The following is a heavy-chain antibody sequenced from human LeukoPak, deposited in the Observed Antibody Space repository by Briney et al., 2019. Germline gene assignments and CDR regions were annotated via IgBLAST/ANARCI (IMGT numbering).Heavy chain of an antibody. CDR2: IRSRSNGGTS. D-gene: IGHD3-22*01. Sequence: GGSLRLSCTASGFTFGDFAMTWVRQAPGKGLECIGFIRSRSNGGTSEYAASVKGRVTFSRDDSQSIAYLQMNSLKTEDKAVYFCTYDSSGYNYYFDHWGQGTLVTVSS. CDR1: GFTFGDFA. V-gene: IGHV3-49*04. CDR3: TYDSSGYNYYFDH. J-gene: IGHJ4*02.